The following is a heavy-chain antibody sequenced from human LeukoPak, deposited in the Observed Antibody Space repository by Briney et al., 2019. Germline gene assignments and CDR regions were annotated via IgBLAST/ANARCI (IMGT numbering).Heavy chain of an antibody. V-gene: IGHV3-7*01. D-gene: IGHD2-15*01. CDR3: ARDYRGYRAPYYFDY. CDR1: GFTFSSYA. CDR2: IKQDGSEK. J-gene: IGHJ4*02. Sequence: QAGGSLRLSCAASGFTFSSYAMSWVRQAPGKGLEWVANIKQDGSEKYYVDSVKGRFTIPRDNARNSLYLQMNSLRAEDTAVYYCARDYRGYRAPYYFDYWGQGTLVTVSS.